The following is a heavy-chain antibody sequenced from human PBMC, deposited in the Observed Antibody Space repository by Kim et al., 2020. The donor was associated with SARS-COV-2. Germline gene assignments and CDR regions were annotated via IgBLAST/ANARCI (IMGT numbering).Heavy chain of an antibody. V-gene: IGHV4-59*01. CDR3: ARSRIQLWFDP. J-gene: IGHJ5*02. D-gene: IGHD5-18*01. Sequence: SETLSLTCTVSGGSISSYYWSWIRQPPGKGLEWIGYIYYSGSTNYNPSLKSRVTISVDTSKNQFSLKLSSVTAADTAVYYCARSRIQLWFDPWGQGTLVTVSS. CDR1: GGSISSYY. CDR2: IYYSGST.